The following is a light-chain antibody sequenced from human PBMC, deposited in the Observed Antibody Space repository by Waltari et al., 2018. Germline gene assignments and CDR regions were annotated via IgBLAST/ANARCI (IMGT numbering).Light chain of an antibody. J-gene: IGLJ3*02. V-gene: IGLV2-14*03. Sequence: QSALIQPASVSGSPGQSITLSCTGTSNDIGGFNYVCWYQQHPGKAPTLLIPDVHNRPSGVSDRFSGSKSGNTASLSISGLQAEDEADYYCSSYTSRNSWVFGGGTKLTVL. CDR1: SNDIGGFNY. CDR2: DVH. CDR3: SSYTSRNSWV.